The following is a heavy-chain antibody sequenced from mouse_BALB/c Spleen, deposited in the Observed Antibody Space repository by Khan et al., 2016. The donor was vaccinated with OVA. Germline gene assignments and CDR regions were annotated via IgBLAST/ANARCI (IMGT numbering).Heavy chain of an antibody. CDR3: DRSTLVWPMAY. D-gene: IGHD2-10*02. V-gene: IGHV14-3*02. CDR1: GFNIKDTY. CDR2: GDPAKGNT. Sequence: VQLQQSGAELVKPGASVKLSCTASGFNIKDTYMHWVKQRPEQGLEWVGRGDPAKGNTKDDPNYQAKAPITADTPSHIPYLQFSSLTTEDPAVYYFDRSTLVWPMAYWGKGTSGPATS. J-gene: IGHJ4*01.